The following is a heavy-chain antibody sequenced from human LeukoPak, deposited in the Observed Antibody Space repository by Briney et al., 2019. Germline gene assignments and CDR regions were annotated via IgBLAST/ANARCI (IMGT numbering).Heavy chain of an antibody. V-gene: IGHV1-18*01. CDR1: GYTFTSYG. Sequence: ASVKVSCKASGYTFTSYGISWVRQAPGQGLEWMGWISAYNGNTNYAQKLQGRVTMTTDTSTSTAYMELRSLRSEDTAVYYCARAGYCSGGSCYRNWFDPWGQGTLVTVSS. CDR3: ARAGYCSGGSCYRNWFDP. J-gene: IGHJ5*02. CDR2: ISAYNGNT. D-gene: IGHD2-15*01.